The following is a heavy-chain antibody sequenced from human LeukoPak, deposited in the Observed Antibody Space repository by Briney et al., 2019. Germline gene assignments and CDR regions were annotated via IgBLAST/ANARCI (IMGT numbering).Heavy chain of an antibody. CDR2: ISSSSSYI. V-gene: IGHV3-21*01. J-gene: IGHJ4*02. CDR3: ARGPSGVGQEYYFDY. CDR1: GFTFSSYS. Sequence: PGGSLRLSCAASGFTFSSYSMNWVRQAPGKGLEWVSSISSSSSYIYYADSVKGRFTTSRDNAKNSLYLQMNSLRAEDTAVYYCARGPSGVGQEYYFDYWGQGTLVTVSS. D-gene: IGHD7-27*01.